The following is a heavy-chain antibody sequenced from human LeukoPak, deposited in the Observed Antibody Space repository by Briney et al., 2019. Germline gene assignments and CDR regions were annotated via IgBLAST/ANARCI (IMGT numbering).Heavy chain of an antibody. J-gene: IGHJ6*02. V-gene: IGHV1-8*01. CDR1: GYTFSSYD. CDR3: ARGPVRTHGMDV. Sequence: ASVNVSCKASGYTFSSYDINWVRQATGQGLEGMGWKNPNSGRTGFAQKFQGRLTMTTDTSISTAYMELSSLTSEDTAVYYCARGPVRTHGMDVWGQGTTVTVSS. CDR2: KNPNSGRT.